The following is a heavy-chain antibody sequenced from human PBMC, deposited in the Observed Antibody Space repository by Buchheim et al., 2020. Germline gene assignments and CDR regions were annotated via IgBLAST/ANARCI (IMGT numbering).Heavy chain of an antibody. D-gene: IGHD6-13*01. V-gene: IGHV3-74*03. CDR3: AMSVLQQLAELDY. CDR2: INEDATTI. CDR1: DFTFGNFW. Sequence: EVRLVQSGGGLVQSGGSLRLSCVGSDFTFGNFWMHWVRQVPGRGLVWVAHINEDATTITYAVSVKGRFTISRDNAKDTLFLQMNSLRAEDTAVYYCAMSVLQQLAELDYWGQGTL. J-gene: IGHJ4*02.